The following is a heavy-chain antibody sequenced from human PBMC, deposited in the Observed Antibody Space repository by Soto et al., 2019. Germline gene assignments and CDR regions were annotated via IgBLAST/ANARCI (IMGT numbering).Heavy chain of an antibody. J-gene: IGHJ6*02. CDR1: GFTFSSYA. D-gene: IGHD3-22*01. CDR3: ANAYYYDSSGYYYDPYYYGMDV. CDR2: ISGSGGST. V-gene: IGHV3-23*01. Sequence: LRLSCAASGFTFSSYAMSWVRQAPGKGLEWVSAISGSGGSTYYADSVKGRFTISRDNSKNTLYLQMNSLRAEDTAVYYCANAYYYDSSGYYYDPYYYGMDVWGQGTTVTVYS.